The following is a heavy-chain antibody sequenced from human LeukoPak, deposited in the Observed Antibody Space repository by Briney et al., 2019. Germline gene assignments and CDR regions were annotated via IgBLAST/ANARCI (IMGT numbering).Heavy chain of an antibody. CDR2: IRYDGSNK. D-gene: IGHD1-26*01. J-gene: IGHJ4*02. Sequence: GGSLRLSCAASGFTFSSYGMHWVRQAPGKGLEWVAFIRYDGSNKYYADSVKGRFTISRDNSKNTLYLQMNSLRAEDTAVYYCAKDGVYFRWEPYYFDYWGQGTLVTVSS. CDR3: AKDGVYFRWEPYYFDY. CDR1: GFTFSSYG. V-gene: IGHV3-30*02.